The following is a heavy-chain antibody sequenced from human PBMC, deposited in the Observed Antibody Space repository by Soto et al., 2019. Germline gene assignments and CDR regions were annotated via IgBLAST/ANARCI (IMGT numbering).Heavy chain of an antibody. CDR2: IDPSDSYT. J-gene: IGHJ4*02. D-gene: IGHD1-1*01. Sequence: PGESLKISCKGSGYSFTSYWISWVRQMPGKGLEWMGRIDPSDSYTNYSPSFQGHVTISADKSISAAYLQWSSLKASDTAMYYCASTRATGIDYWGQGTLVTVSS. V-gene: IGHV5-10-1*01. CDR3: ASTRATGIDY. CDR1: GYSFTSYW.